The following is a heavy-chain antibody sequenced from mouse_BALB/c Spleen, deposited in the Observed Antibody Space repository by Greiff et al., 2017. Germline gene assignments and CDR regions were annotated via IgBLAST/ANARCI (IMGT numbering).Heavy chain of an antibody. CDR2: INPGSGGT. D-gene: IGHD1-1*01. Sequence: QVQLKESGAELVRPGTSVKVSCKASGYAFTNYLIEWVKQRPGQGLEWIGVINPGSGGTNYNEKFKGKATLTADKSSSTAYMQLSSLTSDDSAVYFCARHNYYGSSWYFDVWGAGTTVTVSS. CDR3: ARHNYYGSSWYFDV. V-gene: IGHV1-54*01. CDR1: GYAFTNYL. J-gene: IGHJ1*01.